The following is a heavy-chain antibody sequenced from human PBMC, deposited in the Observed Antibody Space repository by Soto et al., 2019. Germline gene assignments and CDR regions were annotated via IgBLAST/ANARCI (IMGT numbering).Heavy chain of an antibody. D-gene: IGHD3-3*02. J-gene: IGHJ6*02. CDR3: ARDRILSMLLLEYYYYGMDV. CDR2: ISYDGSNK. Sequence: GGSLRLSCAASGFTFSSYAMHWVRQAPGKGLEWVAVISYDGSNKYYADSVKGRFTISRDNSKNTLYLQMNSLRAEDTAVYYCARDRILSMLLLEYYYYGMDVWGQGTTVTVSS. CDR1: GFTFSSYA. V-gene: IGHV3-30-3*01.